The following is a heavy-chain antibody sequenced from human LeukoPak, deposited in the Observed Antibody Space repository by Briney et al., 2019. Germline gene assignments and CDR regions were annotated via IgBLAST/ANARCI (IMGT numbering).Heavy chain of an antibody. Sequence: SETLSLTCTVSGGSISSSSYYWGWIRQPPGKGLEWIGSIYYSGSTYYNPSLKSRVTISVDTSKNQFSLKLSSVTAADTAVYYCARDRNWGYVWGSYRLGYYVDYWGQGTLVTVSS. CDR3: ARDRNWGYVWGSYRLGYYVDY. V-gene: IGHV4-39*07. CDR1: GGSISSSSYY. D-gene: IGHD3-16*02. J-gene: IGHJ4*02. CDR2: IYYSGST.